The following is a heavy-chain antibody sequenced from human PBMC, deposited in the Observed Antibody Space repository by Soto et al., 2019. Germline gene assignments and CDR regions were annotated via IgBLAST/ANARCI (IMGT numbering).Heavy chain of an antibody. D-gene: IGHD5-12*01. CDR3: ARDPPRDGYNPNYDAFDI. CDR2: IIPIFGTA. V-gene: IGHV1-69*01. J-gene: IGHJ3*02. CDR1: GGTFSSYA. Sequence: QVQLVQSGAEVKKPGSSVKVSCKASGGTFSSYAISWVQQAPGQGLEWMGGIIPIFGTANYAQKFQGRVTITADESTSTAYMELSSLRSEDTAVYYCARDPPRDGYNPNYDAFDIWGQGTMVTVSS.